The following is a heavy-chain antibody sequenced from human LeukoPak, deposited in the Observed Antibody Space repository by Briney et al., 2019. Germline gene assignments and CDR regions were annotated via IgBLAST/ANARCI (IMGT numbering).Heavy chain of an antibody. V-gene: IGHV3-9*01. D-gene: IGHD5-18*01. J-gene: IGHJ4*02. Sequence: GGSLRLSCAASGFTFDDYVMHWVRHAPGKGLEWVSGISWNSGSIGYADSVKGRFTISRDNAKNSLYLQMNSLRAEDTALYYCAKAPGMVTPFDYWGQGTLVTVSS. CDR1: GFTFDDYV. CDR3: AKAPGMVTPFDY. CDR2: ISWNSGSI.